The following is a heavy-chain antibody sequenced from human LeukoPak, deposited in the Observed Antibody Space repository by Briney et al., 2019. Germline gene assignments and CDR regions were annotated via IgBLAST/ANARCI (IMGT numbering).Heavy chain of an antibody. CDR3: ARSGYSYGADAFDI. CDR1: GVSISSNAYS. Sequence: PSETLSLTCTVSGVSISSNAYSWGWIRLPPGKGLEWIGSIYYTGTGTSYYNPSLKSRVTISVDTSKNQFSLKLSSVTAADTAVYYCARSGYSYGADAFDIWGQGTMVTVSS. V-gene: IGHV4-39*07. D-gene: IGHD5-18*01. CDR2: IYYTGTGTS. J-gene: IGHJ3*02.